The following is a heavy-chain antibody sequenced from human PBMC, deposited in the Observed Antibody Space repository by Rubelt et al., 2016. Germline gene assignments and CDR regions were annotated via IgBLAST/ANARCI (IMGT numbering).Heavy chain of an antibody. CDR3: ARDPRPVRGVIMTPTH. CDR2: ISAYTGNT. Sequence: QVQLVQSGAEVKKPGASVKVSCKASGYTFTSYGISWVRQAPGQGLEWMGWISAYTGNTNYAQKLQGRFTMTTDTSTSTAYMELRSLRSDDTAVYYCARDPRPVRGVIMTPTHWGQGTLVTVSS. D-gene: IGHD3-10*01. CDR1: GYTFTSYG. V-gene: IGHV1-18*01. J-gene: IGHJ4*02.